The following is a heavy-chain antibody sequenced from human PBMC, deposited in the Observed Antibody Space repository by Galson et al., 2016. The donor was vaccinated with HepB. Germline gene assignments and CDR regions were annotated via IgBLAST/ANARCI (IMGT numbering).Heavy chain of an antibody. V-gene: IGHV4-39*01. CDR3: ARPLSHLSGFDPWGHPPLQTRVATTTATSKNQFSLNLGSVSAADTAGDYCAGQLLQLVWFDP. Sequence: SETLSLTCTVSGGSINTSTYYWGWIRQAPGKGREWIGTIYYRGRTYYNPSLKSRDAISIDTSKNQFSVKLTTVSPADPACLYSARPLSHLSGFDPWGHPPLQTRVATTTATSKNQFSLNLGSVSAADTAGDYCAGQLLQLVWFDPWGQGTLVTVSS. J-gene: IGHJ5*02. CDR1: GGSINTSTYY. CDR2: IYYRGRT. D-gene: IGHD1-14*01.